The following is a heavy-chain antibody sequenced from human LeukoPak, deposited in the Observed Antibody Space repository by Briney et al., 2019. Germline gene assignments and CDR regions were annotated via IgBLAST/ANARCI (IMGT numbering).Heavy chain of an antibody. D-gene: IGHD2-21*02. Sequence: AVSVSCGASGGTFKRYAISWVRQAPGKGLEWVGRIIPILGIENYAQKFQGRVTITADRSTTTAYMQLISLRSEDTAVYYCARAEDCNFDYWGQGTLVTVSS. CDR3: ARAEDCNFDY. CDR1: GGTFKRYA. V-gene: IGHV1-69*04. CDR2: IIPILGIE. J-gene: IGHJ4*02.